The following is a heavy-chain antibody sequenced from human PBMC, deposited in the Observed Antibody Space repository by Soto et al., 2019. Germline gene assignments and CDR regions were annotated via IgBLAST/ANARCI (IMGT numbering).Heavy chain of an antibody. Sequence: QLQLQESGSGLVKPSQTLSLTCAVSGGSISSGGYSWSWIRQPPGKGLEWIGYIYHSGSTYYNPSLKSRVTISVDRSKNQSSLKLSSVTAADTAVYYCGSSSGYYFDYWGQGTLVTVSS. CDR3: GSSSGYYFDY. CDR1: GGSISSGGYS. V-gene: IGHV4-30-2*01. J-gene: IGHJ4*02. CDR2: IYHSGST. D-gene: IGHD6-6*01.